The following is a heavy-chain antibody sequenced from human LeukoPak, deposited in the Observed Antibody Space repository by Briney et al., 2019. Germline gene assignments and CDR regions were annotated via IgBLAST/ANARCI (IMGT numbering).Heavy chain of an antibody. J-gene: IGHJ4*02. V-gene: IGHV3-21*01. CDR1: GFTFSSYS. CDR2: NSSSSSYI. Sequence: GGSLRLSCVASGFTFSSYSMNWVPQAPGRGLEWVTSNSSSSSYIYYADSVKGRFTISRDNDKHSLYLQMNSLRAEDAAVYYCATIGDRRSGELYRIDYWGQGTLVTVSS. D-gene: IGHD1-26*01. CDR3: ATIGDRRSGELYRIDY.